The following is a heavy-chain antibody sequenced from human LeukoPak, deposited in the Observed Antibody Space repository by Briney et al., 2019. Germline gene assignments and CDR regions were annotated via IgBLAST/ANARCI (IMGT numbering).Heavy chain of an antibody. V-gene: IGHV1-69*04. CDR3: ARGGGSYSDDAFDI. D-gene: IGHD1-26*01. CDR2: INPIFGIA. Sequence: GASVKVSCKASGGTFSSYAISWVRQAPGQGLEWMGRINPIFGIANYAQKFQGRVTITADKSTSTAYMELSSLRSEDTAVYYCARGGGSYSDDAFDIWGQGTMVTVSS. J-gene: IGHJ3*02. CDR1: GGTFSSYA.